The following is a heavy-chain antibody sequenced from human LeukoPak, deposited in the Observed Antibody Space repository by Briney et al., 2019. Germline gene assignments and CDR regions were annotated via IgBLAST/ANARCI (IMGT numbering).Heavy chain of an antibody. CDR3: ARGYCSSTSCYLDY. CDR1: SGSISSYY. J-gene: IGHJ4*02. V-gene: IGHV4-59*01. D-gene: IGHD2-2*01. CDR2: IYYSGST. Sequence: PSETLSRNSTVSSGSISSYYWSWIRQPPGHGLEWIGYIYYSGSTNYNPSLKSRVTISVDTSKNQFSLKLSSVSAADTAVYYCARGYCSSTSCYLDYWGQGTLVTVSS.